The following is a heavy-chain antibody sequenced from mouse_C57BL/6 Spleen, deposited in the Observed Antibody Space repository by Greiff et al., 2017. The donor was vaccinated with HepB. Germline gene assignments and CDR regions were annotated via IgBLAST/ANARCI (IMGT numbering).Heavy chain of an antibody. V-gene: IGHV1-26*01. D-gene: IGHD2-4*01. CDR3: ARRDYDYDRAFAY. J-gene: IGHJ3*01. CDR2: INPNNGGT. CDR1: GYTFTDYY. Sequence: VQLQQSGPELVKPGASVKISCKASGYTFTDYYMNWVKQSHGKSLEWIGDINPNNGGTSYNQKFKGKATLTVDKSSSTAYMELRSLTSEDSAVYYCARRDYDYDRAFAYWGQGTLVTVSA.